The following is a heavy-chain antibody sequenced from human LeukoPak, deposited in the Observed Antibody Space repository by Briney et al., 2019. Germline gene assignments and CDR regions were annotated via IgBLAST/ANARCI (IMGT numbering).Heavy chain of an antibody. D-gene: IGHD6-19*01. CDR2: IIPIFGTA. V-gene: IGHV1-69*13. Sequence: GASVKVSCKASGGTFSSYAISWVRQAPGQGLEWMGGIIPIFGTANYAQKFQGRVTITADESTSTAYMELSSLRSEDTAVYYCAGLAQSSGRRNWFDPWGQGTLVTVSS. CDR1: GGTFSSYA. J-gene: IGHJ5*02. CDR3: AGLAQSSGRRNWFDP.